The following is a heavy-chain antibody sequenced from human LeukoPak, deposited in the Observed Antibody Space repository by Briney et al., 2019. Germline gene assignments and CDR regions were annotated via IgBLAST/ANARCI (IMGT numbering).Heavy chain of an antibody. CDR1: GYSISSGDYY. J-gene: IGHJ6*02. V-gene: IGHV4-30-4*01. CDR2: IYYSGST. D-gene: IGHD4-23*01. Sequence: SETLSHTCTVSGYSISSGDYYWSWIRQPPGKGLEWIGYIYYSGSTYYNPSLKSRVTISVDTSKNQFSLKLSSVTAADTAVYYCARSTVVTSYYYYGMDVWGQGTTVTVSS. CDR3: ARSTVVTSYYYYGMDV.